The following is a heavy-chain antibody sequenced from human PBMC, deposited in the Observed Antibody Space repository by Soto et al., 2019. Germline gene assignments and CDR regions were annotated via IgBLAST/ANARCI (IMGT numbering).Heavy chain of an antibody. D-gene: IGHD2-2*01. Sequence: ASVKVSCKVSGYTLTELSMHWVRQAPGQGLEWVGCINPKNGDTHYAQRFQGRVTMTRDTSLNLVHMDLSGLTSDDAAVYYCARDTRGTRGFDEMDIWGQGTSVTVSS. J-gene: IGHJ6*02. CDR1: GYTLTELS. V-gene: IGHV1-2*02. CDR3: ARDTRGTRGFDEMDI. CDR2: INPKNGDT.